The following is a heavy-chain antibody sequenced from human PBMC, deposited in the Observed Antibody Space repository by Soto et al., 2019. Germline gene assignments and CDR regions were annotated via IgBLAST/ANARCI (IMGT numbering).Heavy chain of an antibody. V-gene: IGHV4-59*01. J-gene: IGHJ4*02. CDR3: GRLRMYTFGTYYRFIDY. CDR1: GGPINNYY. Sequence: SETLSLTCTVSGGPINNYYWSWIRQSPGGGLEYIGYIFYNGSTIYNPSLKSRVSISLDTSKSQFSLRLSSVSAADTAVYYCGRLRMYTFGTYYRFIDYWGQGTLVTVSS. D-gene: IGHD3-10*01. CDR2: IFYNGST.